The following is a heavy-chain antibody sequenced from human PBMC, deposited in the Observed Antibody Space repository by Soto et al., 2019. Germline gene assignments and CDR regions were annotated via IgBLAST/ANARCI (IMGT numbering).Heavy chain of an antibody. D-gene: IGHD3-9*01. CDR3: ARDPRYFDWLSNYYYYYGMDV. Sequence: GASVKVSCKASGYTFISYYIHWVRQAPGQGLEWMGIINPSGGSTSYAQKFQGRVTMTRDTSTSTVYMELSSLRSEDTAVYYCARDPRYFDWLSNYYYYYGMDVWGQGTTVTVSS. CDR2: INPSGGST. J-gene: IGHJ6*02. V-gene: IGHV1-46*01. CDR1: GYTFISYY.